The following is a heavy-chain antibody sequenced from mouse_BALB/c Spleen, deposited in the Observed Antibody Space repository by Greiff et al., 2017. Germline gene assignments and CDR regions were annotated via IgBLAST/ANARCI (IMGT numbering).Heavy chain of an antibody. CDR2: IYPGGGYT. V-gene: IGHV1-63*02. D-gene: IGHD1-1*01. CDR3: ARGNYYCAY. J-gene: IGHJ3*01. Sequence: GQLQQSGAELVRPGTSVKISCKASGYTFTNYWLGWVKQRPGHGLEWIGDIYPGGGYTNYNEKFKGKATLTADTSSSTAYMQLSSLTSEDSAVYFCARGNYYCAYWGQGTLVTVSA. CDR1: GYTFTNYW.